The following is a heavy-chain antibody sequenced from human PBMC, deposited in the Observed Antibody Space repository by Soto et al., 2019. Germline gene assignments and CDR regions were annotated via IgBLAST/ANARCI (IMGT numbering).Heavy chain of an antibody. J-gene: IGHJ4*02. D-gene: IGHD3-9*01. CDR2: ISSSSSYI. V-gene: IGHV3-21*01. CDR3: ARDAANYDILTGYDLDY. Sequence: KGLEWVSSISSSSSYIYYADSVKGRFTISRDNAKNSLYLQMNSLRAEDTAVYYCARDAANYDILTGYDLDYWGQGTLVTVSS.